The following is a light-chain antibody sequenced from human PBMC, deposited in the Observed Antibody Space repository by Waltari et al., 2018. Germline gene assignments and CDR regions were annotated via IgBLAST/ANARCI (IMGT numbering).Light chain of an antibody. J-gene: IGKJ5*01. CDR3: QQYYGTPIT. V-gene: IGKV3-11*01. CDR2: HTS. Sequence: EIVLTQSPATLSLSPGERATLSCRASQSVSSYLAWYQQKPGQAPRLLIYHTSNRATGIPARFSGSGSGTDFTLPISSLEPEDVAVYYCQQYYGTPITFGQGTRLEIK. CDR1: QSVSSY.